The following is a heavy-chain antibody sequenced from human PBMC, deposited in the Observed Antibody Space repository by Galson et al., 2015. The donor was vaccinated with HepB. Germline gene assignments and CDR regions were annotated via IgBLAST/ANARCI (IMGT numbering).Heavy chain of an antibody. J-gene: IGHJ4*02. V-gene: IGHV3-23*01. Sequence: SLRLSCAASGFTFSSYAMSWVRQAPGKGLEWVSAISGSGGSTYYADSVKGRFTISRDNSKNTLYLQMNSLRAEDTAVYYCAKDGGGPELRYGQYYFDYWGQGTLVTVSS. CDR2: ISGSGGST. CDR1: GFTFSSYA. D-gene: IGHD3-16*01. CDR3: AKDGGGPELRYGQYYFDY.